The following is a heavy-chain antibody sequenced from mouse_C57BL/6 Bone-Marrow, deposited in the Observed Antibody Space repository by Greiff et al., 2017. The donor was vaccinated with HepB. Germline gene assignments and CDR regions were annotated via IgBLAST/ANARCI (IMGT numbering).Heavy chain of an antibody. Sequence: QVQLQQPGAELVKPGASVKLSCKASGYTFTSYWMPWVKQRPGQGLEWIGMIHPNSGSTNYNEKFKSKATLTVDKSSSTAYMQLSSLTSEDSAVYYCARWYSNHGGFGDWGQGTLVTVSA. D-gene: IGHD2-5*01. CDR1: GYTFTSYW. CDR2: IHPNSGST. V-gene: IGHV1-64*01. J-gene: IGHJ3*01. CDR3: ARWYSNHGGFGD.